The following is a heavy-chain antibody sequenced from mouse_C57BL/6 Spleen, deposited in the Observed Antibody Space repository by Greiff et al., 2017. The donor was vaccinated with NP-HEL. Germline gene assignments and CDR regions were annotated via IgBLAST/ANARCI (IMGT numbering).Heavy chain of an antibody. Sequence: DVQLQESGGGLVKPGGSLKLSCAASGFTFSSYAMSWVRQTPEKRLEWVATISDGGSYTYYPDNVKGRFTISRDNAKNNLYLQMGHLKSEDTAMYYCAREDDYDGGGLDYWGQGTTLTVSS. J-gene: IGHJ2*01. D-gene: IGHD2-4*01. CDR2: ISDGGSYT. CDR3: AREDDYDGGGLDY. CDR1: GFTFSSYA. V-gene: IGHV5-4*01.